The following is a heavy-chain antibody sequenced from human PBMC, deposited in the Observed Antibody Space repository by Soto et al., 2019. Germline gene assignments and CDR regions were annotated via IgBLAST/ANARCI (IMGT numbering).Heavy chain of an antibody. D-gene: IGHD3-3*01. V-gene: IGHV3-48*01. CDR1: GFTFSSYS. CDR3: ARVDSSEWLFGVGWFDP. J-gene: IGHJ5*02. Sequence: GGSLRLSCAASGFTFSSYSMNWVRQAPGKGLEWVSYISSSSSTIYYADSVKGRFTISRDNAKNSLYLQMNSLRAEDTAVYYCARVDSSEWLFGVGWFDPWGQGTLVTVSS. CDR2: ISSSSSTI.